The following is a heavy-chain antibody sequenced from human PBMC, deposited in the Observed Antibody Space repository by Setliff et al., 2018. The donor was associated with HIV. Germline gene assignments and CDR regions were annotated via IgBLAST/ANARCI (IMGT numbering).Heavy chain of an antibody. D-gene: IGHD2-15*01. Sequence: GGSLRLSCAASGFGFSGYFMSWIRQTPRKGLEWISYIGYSGTPIYYADSVKGRFTISRDNAKNSLYLQLNSLRAEDTAVYYCARVGALPFDYWGQGTLVTVSS. CDR2: IGYSGTPI. CDR3: ARVGALPFDY. CDR1: GFGFSGYF. J-gene: IGHJ4*02. V-gene: IGHV3-11*04.